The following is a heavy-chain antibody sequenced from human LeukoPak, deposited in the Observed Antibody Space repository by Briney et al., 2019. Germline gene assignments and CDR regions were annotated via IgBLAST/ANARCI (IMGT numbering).Heavy chain of an antibody. CDR3: ARAAARRYYYYMDV. Sequence: SETLSLTCTVSGGSISSYYWSWIRQPAGKGLEWIGRIYTSGSTNYNPSLKSRVTISVDKSKNQFSLKLSSVTAADTAVYYCARAAARRYYYYMDVWGKGTTVTVPS. D-gene: IGHD6-6*01. CDR2: IYTSGST. V-gene: IGHV4-4*07. CDR1: GGSISSYY. J-gene: IGHJ6*03.